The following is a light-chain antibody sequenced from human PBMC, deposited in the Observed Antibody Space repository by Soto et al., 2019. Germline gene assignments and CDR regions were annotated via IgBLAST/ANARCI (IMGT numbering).Light chain of an antibody. CDR3: QHDHTSSIT. V-gene: IGKV1-5*01. CDR1: QGINRW. Sequence: DIQRTQYPSSVSACVGDRVTITCRASQGINRWLAWYQQKLVKAPKLLIFDASSLERGVPSRFSGTGSGTEFTLSIDSLQPDHFATYYCQHDHTSSITIDQGTRLEIK. J-gene: IGKJ5*01. CDR2: DAS.